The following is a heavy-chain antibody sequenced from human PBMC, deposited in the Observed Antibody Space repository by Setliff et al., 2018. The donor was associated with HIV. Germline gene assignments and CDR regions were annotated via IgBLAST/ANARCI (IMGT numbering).Heavy chain of an antibody. D-gene: IGHD1-26*01. V-gene: IGHV3-7*01. CDR1: GFTFSNFW. CDR3: ARDATRGGDFDF. Sequence: SGGSLRLSCATSGFTFSNFWMTWVRQAPGKGLEWVANIKEDGSETFYVVSVKGRFTMSRDNAKNLVYLEMNSLKVEDTAVYYCARDATRGGDFDFWGQGTLVTVSS. J-gene: IGHJ4*02. CDR2: IKEDGSET.